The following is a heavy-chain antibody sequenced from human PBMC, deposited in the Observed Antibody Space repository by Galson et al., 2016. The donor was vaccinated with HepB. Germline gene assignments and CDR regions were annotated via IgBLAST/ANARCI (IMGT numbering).Heavy chain of an antibody. CDR2: IHNNGNS. CDR1: GASISDHY. J-gene: IGHJ4*02. CDR3: ARGGWSMDY. D-gene: IGHD6-19*01. Sequence: SETLSLTCSVSGASISDHYWSWIRLPPGKGLEWIGYIHNNGNSDSNPSLRGRVTMSVDTSKKHVSLRLSSVTAADTAVYYCARGGWSMDYWGQGTLVIVSS. V-gene: IGHV4-59*11.